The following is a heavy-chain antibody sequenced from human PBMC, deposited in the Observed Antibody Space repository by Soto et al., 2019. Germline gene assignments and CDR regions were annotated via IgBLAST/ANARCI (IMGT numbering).Heavy chain of an antibody. CDR3: ARWGVAMDV. CDR2: IYHTGST. CDR1: GGSVNSFYY. V-gene: IGHV4-61*01. J-gene: IGHJ6*02. D-gene: IGHD3-16*01. Sequence: SSETLSLTCSFSGGSVNSFYYWGWIRQPPGKGLEWLGYIYHTGSTNYQPSLKSRVTISLDTSKNQFSLNLNSVTAADTAVYYCARWGVAMDVWGQGTTVTVSS.